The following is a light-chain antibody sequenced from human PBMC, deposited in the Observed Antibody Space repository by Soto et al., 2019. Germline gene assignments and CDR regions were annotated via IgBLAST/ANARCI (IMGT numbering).Light chain of an antibody. V-gene: IGKV3-15*01. J-gene: IGKJ1*01. CDR2: SAS. Sequence: ELVMTQSPATLSVSPGERATLSCRASQSISTKLAWYQQKPGQAPRVLIYSASTRATGIPARFSGSGSGTEFTLTISSLQPEDFAIYYCHQYDNWPPTWTFGQGTKVDIK. CDR1: QSISTK. CDR3: HQYDNWPPTWT.